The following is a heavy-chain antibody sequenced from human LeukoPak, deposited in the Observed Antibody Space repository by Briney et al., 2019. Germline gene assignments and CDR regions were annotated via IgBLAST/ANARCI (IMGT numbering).Heavy chain of an antibody. V-gene: IGHV3-7*01. D-gene: IGHD4-17*01. CDR2: IKQDGSEK. J-gene: IGHJ4*02. Sequence: GGSLRLSCAASGFSFGSYWMHWVRQAPGTGLEWVASIKQDGSEKLYGASVRGRFTVSRDNARNSLYLNMKTLRSEDTALYYCAKEGDYSNAAPEWGFDSWGQGTLVTVSS. CDR3: AKEGDYSNAAPEWGFDS. CDR1: GFSFGSYW.